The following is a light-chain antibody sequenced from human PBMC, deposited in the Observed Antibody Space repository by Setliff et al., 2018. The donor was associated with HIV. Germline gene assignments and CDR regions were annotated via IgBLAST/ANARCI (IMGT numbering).Light chain of an antibody. CDR3: QQYGGQPRIT. V-gene: IGKV3-20*01. J-gene: IGKJ5*01. CDR1: QNVVSNY. CDR2: GAS. Sequence: EIVLTQSPGTLSLSPGEGATLSCRASQNVVSNYLAWYQQKPGQAPRLLIYGASTRATGIPDRFTGRGSGTDFTLTISRLEPEDFAVYYCQQYGGQPRITFGQGTRLEIK.